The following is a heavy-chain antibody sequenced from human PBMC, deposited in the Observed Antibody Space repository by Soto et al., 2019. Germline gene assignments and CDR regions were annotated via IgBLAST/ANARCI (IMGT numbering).Heavy chain of an antibody. J-gene: IGHJ4*02. Sequence: QVQLVESGGGVVQPGRSLRLSCAASGFTFSSYGMHWVRQAPGKGLEWVAVISYDGSNKYYADSVKGRFTISRDNSKNTLYLQMNSLGAEDTVVYSCAKDREVYRWGPVDYWGKGPLVT. D-gene: IGHD2-8*01. CDR1: GFTFSSYG. CDR2: ISYDGSNK. CDR3: AKDREVYRWGPVDY. V-gene: IGHV3-30*18.